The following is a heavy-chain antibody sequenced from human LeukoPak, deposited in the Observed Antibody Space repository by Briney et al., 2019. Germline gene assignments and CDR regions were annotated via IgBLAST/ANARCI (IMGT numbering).Heavy chain of an antibody. CDR3: ASGRDFIYSGSSYFDY. D-gene: IGHD1-26*01. J-gene: IGHJ4*02. CDR1: GFTFDDYA. CDR2: ISWNSGSI. Sequence: PGGSLRLSCAASGFTFDDYAMHWVRQAPGKGLEWVSGISWNSGSIGYADSVKGRFTISRDNAKNSLYLQMNSLRAEDTAVYYCASGRDFIYSGSSYFDYWGQGTLVTVSS. V-gene: IGHV3-9*01.